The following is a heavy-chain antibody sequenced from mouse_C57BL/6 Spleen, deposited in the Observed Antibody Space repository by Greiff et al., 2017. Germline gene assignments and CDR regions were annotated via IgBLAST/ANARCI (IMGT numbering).Heavy chain of an antibody. CDR3: ARDPGGYYFDY. Sequence: EVQLQESEGGLVQPGSSMKLSCTASGFTFSDYYMAWVRQVPEKGLEWVANINYDGSSTYYLDSLKSRFIISRDNAKNILYLQMSSLKSEDTATYYCARDPGGYYFDYWGQGTTLTVSS. V-gene: IGHV5-16*01. J-gene: IGHJ2*01. D-gene: IGHD1-1*02. CDR1: GFTFSDYY. CDR2: INYDGSST.